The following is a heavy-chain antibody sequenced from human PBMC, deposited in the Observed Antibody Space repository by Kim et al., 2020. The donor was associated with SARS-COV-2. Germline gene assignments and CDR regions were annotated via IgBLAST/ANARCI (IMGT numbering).Heavy chain of an antibody. Sequence: NPSLESRVTISVDTSKNQFSLRLTSVTAADKALYYCPRASFGGIPRGFFDLWGRGTLVTVSS. CDR3: PRASFGGIPRGFFDL. J-gene: IGHJ2*01. V-gene: IGHV4-59*01. D-gene: IGHD3-10*01.